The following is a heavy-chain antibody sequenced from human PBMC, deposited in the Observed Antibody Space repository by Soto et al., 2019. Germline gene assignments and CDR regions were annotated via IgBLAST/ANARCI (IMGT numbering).Heavy chain of an antibody. V-gene: IGHV3-23*01. J-gene: IGHJ5*02. CDR2: ISASGGGT. CDR3: AKSRTATTSCYGS. Sequence: PGGSLRLSCAASGFTFSNYAMTWVRRAPGKGLEWVSAISASGGGTFYADSVKGRFIISRDSSKNTLYLQMNSLRVEDTAVYYCAKSRTATTSCYGSWGQGTMVTVSS. D-gene: IGHD2-21*02. CDR1: GFTFSNYA.